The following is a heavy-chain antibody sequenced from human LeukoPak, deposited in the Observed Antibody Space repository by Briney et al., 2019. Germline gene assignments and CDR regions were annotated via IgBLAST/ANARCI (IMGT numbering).Heavy chain of an antibody. Sequence: GASVKVSCKASGGTFSSYAISWVRQAPGQGLEWMGGIIPIFGTANYAQKFQGRVTITADESTSTAYMELSSLRSEDTAVYYCARAPSYCSSTSCYTHFDYWGQGTLVTVSS. CDR2: IIPIFGTA. CDR3: ARAPSYCSSTSCYTHFDY. CDR1: GGTFSSYA. J-gene: IGHJ4*02. D-gene: IGHD2-2*02. V-gene: IGHV1-69*01.